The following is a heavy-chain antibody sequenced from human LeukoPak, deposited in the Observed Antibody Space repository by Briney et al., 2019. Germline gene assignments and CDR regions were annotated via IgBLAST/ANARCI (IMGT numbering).Heavy chain of an antibody. D-gene: IGHD2-2*01. J-gene: IGHJ4*02. Sequence: VASVKVSCKASGYTFTNYGISWVRQAPGQGLEWMGWISGYNDNTNYAQKFQGRLTVTTDTPTSTTYMELRSLRSDDTAVYYCARDGTSTDDYWGQGTLVTVSS. V-gene: IGHV1-18*01. CDR3: ARDGTSTDDY. CDR1: GYTFTNYG. CDR2: ISGYNDNT.